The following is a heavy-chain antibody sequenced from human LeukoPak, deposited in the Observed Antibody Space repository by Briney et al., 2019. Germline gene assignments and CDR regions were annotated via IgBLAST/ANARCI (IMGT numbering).Heavy chain of an antibody. Sequence: ASVKVSCKASGGTFSSYAISWVRQAPGQGLEWMGRIIPILGIANYAQKFQGRVTITADKSTSTAYMELSSLRSEDTAVYYCARGWDSSSWRDYWGQGTLVTVSS. CDR3: ARGWDSSSWRDY. D-gene: IGHD6-13*01. CDR1: GGTFSSYA. CDR2: IIPILGIA. V-gene: IGHV1-69*04. J-gene: IGHJ4*02.